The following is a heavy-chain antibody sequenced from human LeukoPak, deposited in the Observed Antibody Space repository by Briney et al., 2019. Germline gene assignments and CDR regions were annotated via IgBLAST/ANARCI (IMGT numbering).Heavy chain of an antibody. CDR2: IHSGGTT. J-gene: IGHJ6*03. V-gene: IGHV4-4*07. D-gene: IGHD5-18*01. CDR1: GGSMNNFY. Sequence: SETLSLTCTVSGGSMNNFYWSWIRQPAGKGLEWIGRIHSGGTTNYNPSLRSRLTFSIDSYKKQFSLWLSSVTAADTAIYYCARDNPAGYSPEHYYYYMDVWGKGTAVTVSS. CDR3: ARDNPAGYSPEHYYYYMDV.